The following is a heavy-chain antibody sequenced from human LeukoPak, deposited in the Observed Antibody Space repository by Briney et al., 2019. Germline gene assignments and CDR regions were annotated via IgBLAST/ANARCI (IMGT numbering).Heavy chain of an antibody. CDR2: IYYSGST. D-gene: IGHD2-2*02. V-gene: IGHV4-31*03. CDR1: GGSISSGGYY. Sequence: SETLSLTCTVSGGSISSGGYYWSWIRQHPGKGLEWIGYIYYSGSTYYNPSLKSRLAISVDTSKNQFSLKLSSVTAADTAVYYCARQPTAAIYLDFWGQGTLVTVSS. J-gene: IGHJ4*02. CDR3: ARQPTAAIYLDF.